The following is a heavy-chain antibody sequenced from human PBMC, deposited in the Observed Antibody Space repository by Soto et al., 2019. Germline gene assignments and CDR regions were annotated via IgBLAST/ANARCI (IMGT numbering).Heavy chain of an antibody. Sequence: QVQLVQSGAEVKKPGSSVKVSCKAFGGTFSRDAFNCVRQAPGQGLEWMGGIIPMYGTPIYAQKFQGRVTITADRSTNTAYVELSSLRSEDTAVYYCGRGDAVVWEVHYWGQGTLVTVSP. CDR1: GGTFSRDA. CDR2: IIPMYGTP. CDR3: GRGDAVVWEVHY. D-gene: IGHD1-26*01. J-gene: IGHJ4*02. V-gene: IGHV1-69*06.